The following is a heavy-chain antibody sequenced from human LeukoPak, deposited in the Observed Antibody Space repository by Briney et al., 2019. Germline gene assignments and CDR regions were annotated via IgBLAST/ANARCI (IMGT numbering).Heavy chain of an antibody. D-gene: IGHD3-9*01. J-gene: IGHJ6*03. V-gene: IGHV1-2*02. CDR3: ARDKQRYFDWPIRYYYMDV. Sequence: ASVKVSCKASGYTFTGYYMHWVRQAPGQGLEWMGWINPNSGGTNYAQKFQGRVTMTRDTSISTAYMELSRLRSDDTAVYYCARDKQRYFDWPIRYYYMDVWGKGTTVTISS. CDR1: GYTFTGYY. CDR2: INPNSGGT.